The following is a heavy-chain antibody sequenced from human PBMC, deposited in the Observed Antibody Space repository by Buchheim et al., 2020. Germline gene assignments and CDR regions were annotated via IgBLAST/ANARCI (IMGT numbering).Heavy chain of an antibody. Sequence: EVQLVESGGGLVQPGGSLRLSCAASGFTFSSYEMNWVRQAPGKGLEWVSYISSSGSTIYYADSVKGRFTIFRDNAKNSLYMPMNSLRAEDTAVYYCARGDTYCTNGVCYRGVDYWGQGTL. CDR2: ISSSGSTI. V-gene: IGHV3-48*03. D-gene: IGHD2-8*01. J-gene: IGHJ4*02. CDR3: ARGDTYCTNGVCYRGVDY. CDR1: GFTFSSYE.